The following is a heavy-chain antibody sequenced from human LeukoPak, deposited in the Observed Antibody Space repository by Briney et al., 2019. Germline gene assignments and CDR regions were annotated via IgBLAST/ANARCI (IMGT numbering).Heavy chain of an antibody. CDR3: ARDPYSGAYGNTYYYYMDV. J-gene: IGHJ6*03. D-gene: IGHD1-26*01. V-gene: IGHV3-21*01. CDR1: GFTFSSYS. Sequence: SGGSLRLSCAASGFTFSSYSMNWVRQAPGKGPEWVSSITSSSSYIYYADSVKGRFTISRDNARNSLYLQMNSLTAEDMAVYYCARDPYSGAYGNTYYYYMDVWGKGTTVTISS. CDR2: ITSSSSYI.